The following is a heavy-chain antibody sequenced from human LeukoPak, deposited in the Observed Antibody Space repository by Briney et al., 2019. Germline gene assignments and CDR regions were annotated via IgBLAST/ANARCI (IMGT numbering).Heavy chain of an antibody. Sequence: GGSLRLSCAASGFTFIDNDMHWVRQAPGKGLEWVTSIRPDGRNKFYVVSVEGRFTISRDNSKNTLYLQTNSLRTEDTAVYHCVKDSNNRAFDYWGQGTLVTVSS. CDR2: IRPDGRNK. V-gene: IGHV3-30*02. D-gene: IGHD1-14*01. CDR3: VKDSNNRAFDY. CDR1: GFTFIDND. J-gene: IGHJ4*02.